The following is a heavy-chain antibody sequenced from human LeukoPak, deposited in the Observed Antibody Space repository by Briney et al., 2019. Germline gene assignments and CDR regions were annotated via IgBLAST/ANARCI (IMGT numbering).Heavy chain of an antibody. J-gene: IGHJ5*02. V-gene: IGHV4-59*01. CDR1: GDSITNYF. CDR2: ISYSGST. D-gene: IGHD2-2*02. Sequence: SETLSLTCTVSGDSITNYFWSWIRQPPGKGLEWIGYISYSGSTNYNPSLKSRVTISVDMSKNQFSLKLTSVTAADTAVYYCARGYCSSTSCYTRWWFDPWGQGTLVTVSS. CDR3: ARGYCSSTSCYTRWWFDP.